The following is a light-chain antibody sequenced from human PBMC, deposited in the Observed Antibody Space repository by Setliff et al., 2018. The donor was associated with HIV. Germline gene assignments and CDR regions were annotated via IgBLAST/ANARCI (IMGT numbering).Light chain of an antibody. CDR1: SSDVGSYNL. CDR2: EVS. V-gene: IGLV2-14*02. J-gene: IGLJ1*01. Sequence: QSALTQPASVSGSPGQSITISCTGTSSDVGSYNLVSWYQQHPGKAPKLMIYEVSKRPSGVSNRFSGSKSGNTASLTISGLQAEAEADYYCSSYTTSSTLYVFGPGTKVTVL. CDR3: SSYTTSSTLYV.